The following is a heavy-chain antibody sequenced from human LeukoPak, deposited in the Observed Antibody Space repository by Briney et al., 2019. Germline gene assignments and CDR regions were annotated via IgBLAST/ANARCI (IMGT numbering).Heavy chain of an antibody. CDR3: ARYPRGELPGAFDI. CDR1: GGTFSSYA. CDR2: IIPILGIA. J-gene: IGHJ3*02. Sequence: SVKVSCKASGGTFSSYAISWVRQAPGQGLEWMGRIIPILGIANYAQKFQGRVTITADKSTSTAYMELSSLRSEDTAVYYCARYPRGELPGAFDIWGQGTIVTVSS. V-gene: IGHV1-69*04. D-gene: IGHD1-7*01.